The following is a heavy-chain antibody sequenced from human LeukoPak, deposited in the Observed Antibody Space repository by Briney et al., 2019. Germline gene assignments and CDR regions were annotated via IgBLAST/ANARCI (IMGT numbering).Heavy chain of an antibody. CDR2: ISGSGGRT. J-gene: IGHJ3*02. D-gene: IGHD3-10*02. Sequence: GGSLRLSCAAPGFTFSSYAMSWVRQAPEKGLEWVSTISGSGGRTYYADSVKGRFTISRDNSKKTLYLQMNSLRAEDTAIYYCAKALFGDRRVGAFDIWGLGTMLTVSS. CDR3: AKALFGDRRVGAFDI. V-gene: IGHV3-23*01. CDR1: GFTFSSYA.